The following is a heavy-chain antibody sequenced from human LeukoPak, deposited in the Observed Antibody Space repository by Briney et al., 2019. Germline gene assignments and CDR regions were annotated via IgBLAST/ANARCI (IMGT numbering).Heavy chain of an antibody. Sequence: ASVKVSCKASGYTFTSYDINWVRQVTGQVLEWMGWRNPNSANKGYAQKFQGRVTMTRNTSISTAYMELSSLRSEDTAVYYCARGGRASIYSWGQGTLVTVSS. J-gene: IGHJ4*02. CDR3: ARGGRASIYS. CDR2: RNPNSANK. V-gene: IGHV1-8*01. CDR1: GYTFTSYD. D-gene: IGHD5/OR15-5a*01.